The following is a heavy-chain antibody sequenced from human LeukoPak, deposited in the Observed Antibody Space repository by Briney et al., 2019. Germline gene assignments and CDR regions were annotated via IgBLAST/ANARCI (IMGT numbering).Heavy chain of an antibody. CDR2: MNPNSGNT. D-gene: IGHD4-23*01. J-gene: IGHJ6*03. Sequence: ASVKVSCKASGYTFTSYDINWVRQATGQGLEWMGWMNPNSGNTGYAQKFQGRVTMTRDTSISTVYMELNRLRSDDTAVYYCARDPGGADSYMVVWGKGTTVTVSS. CDR1: GYTFTSYD. V-gene: IGHV1-8*02. CDR3: ARDPGGADSYMVV.